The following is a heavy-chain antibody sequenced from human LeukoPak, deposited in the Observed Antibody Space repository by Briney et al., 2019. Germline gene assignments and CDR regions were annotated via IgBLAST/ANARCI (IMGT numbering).Heavy chain of an antibody. Sequence: PGGSLRLSCAASGSTFSSYARHWVRQAPGKGLEWVAVISYDGSNKYYADSVKGRFTISRDNSKNTLYLQMNSLRAEDTAVYYCARLAGYYYDSSGKGDYWGQGTLVTVSS. J-gene: IGHJ4*02. CDR2: ISYDGSNK. CDR3: ARLAGYYYDSSGKGDY. D-gene: IGHD3-22*01. CDR1: GSTFSSYA. V-gene: IGHV3-30*04.